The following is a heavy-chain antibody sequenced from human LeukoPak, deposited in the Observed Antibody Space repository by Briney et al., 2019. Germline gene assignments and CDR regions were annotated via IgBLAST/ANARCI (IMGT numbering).Heavy chain of an antibody. CDR2: INPNSGGT. J-gene: IGHJ4*02. CDR1: GYTFSGYY. Sequence: ASVKVSCKASGYTFSGYYMHWGRQAPGQGLEWMGWINPNSGGTNYAQKFQGWVTMTRDTSISTAYMELIRLRSADTAVYYCARVGRAFTARSSFFDYWGQGTLVTVSS. D-gene: IGHD6-6*01. CDR3: ARVGRAFTARSSFFDY. V-gene: IGHV1-2*04.